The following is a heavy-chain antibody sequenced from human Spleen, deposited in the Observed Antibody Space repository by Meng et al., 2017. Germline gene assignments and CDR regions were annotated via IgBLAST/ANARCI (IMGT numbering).Heavy chain of an antibody. Sequence: QVQLQQWGAGLLKPSETLSLTCAVYGESFSGYYWSWIRQPPGKGLEWIGEINHSGGTSYNPSLKSRVTISVDTSKNQFSLKLSSVTAADTAVYYCARSSWYFDLWGRGTLVTVSS. V-gene: IGHV4-34*01. CDR2: INHSGGT. CDR1: GESFSGYY. J-gene: IGHJ2*01. CDR3: ARSSWYFDL.